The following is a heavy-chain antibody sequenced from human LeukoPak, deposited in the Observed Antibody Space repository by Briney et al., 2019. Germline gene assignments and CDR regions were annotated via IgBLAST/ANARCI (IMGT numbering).Heavy chain of an antibody. V-gene: IGHV4-30-4*08. CDR3: ARGIAARAPLVD. D-gene: IGHD6-6*01. Sequence: SQTLSLTCTVSGGSISSGDYYWSWIRQPPGKGLEWIGYIYYSGSTYYNPSLKSRVTLSVDTSKNQFSLKLTSVTAADTAVYYCARGIAARAPLVDWGQGTLVTVSS. CDR2: IYYSGST. J-gene: IGHJ4*02. CDR1: GGSISSGDYY.